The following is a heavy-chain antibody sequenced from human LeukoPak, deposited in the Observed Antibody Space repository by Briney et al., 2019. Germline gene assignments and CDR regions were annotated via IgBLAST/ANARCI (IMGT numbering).Heavy chain of an antibody. CDR3: TSISASVLGESFDY. CDR1: RFTFRNAW. V-gene: IGHV3-15*01. D-gene: IGHD3-16*01. Sequence: GGSLRLSCAASRFTFRNAWMSWVRQAPGKGLEWVGRIKSKVDGGTTDYAAPVKGRFTISRDDSKNTQYLQMNSLKTEDTAVYYCTSISASVLGESFDYWGQGTLVTVSS. CDR2: IKSKVDGGTT. J-gene: IGHJ4*02.